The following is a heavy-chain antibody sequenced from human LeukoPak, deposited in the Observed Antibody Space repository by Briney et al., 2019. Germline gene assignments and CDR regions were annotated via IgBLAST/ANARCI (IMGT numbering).Heavy chain of an antibody. CDR1: GFTFDDYG. D-gene: IGHD5-18*01. V-gene: IGHV3-20*04. CDR2: INWNGGST. J-gene: IGHJ3*02. Sequence: GGSLRLSCAASGFTFDDYGMSWVRQAPGKGLEWVSGINWNGGSTGYADSVKGRFTISRDNAKNSLYLQMNSLGAEDTGLYYCARDFGYSYGCDAAFDIWGQGTMVTVSS. CDR3: ARDFGYSYGCDAAFDI.